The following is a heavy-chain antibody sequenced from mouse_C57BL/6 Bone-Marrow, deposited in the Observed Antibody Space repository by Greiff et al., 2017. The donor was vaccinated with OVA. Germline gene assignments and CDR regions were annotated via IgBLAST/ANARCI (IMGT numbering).Heavy chain of an antibody. Sequence: VQGVESGAELARPGASVKLSCKASGYTFTSYGISWVKQRTGQGLEWIGEIYPRSGNTYYNEKFKGKATLTADKSSSTAYMELRSLTSEDSAVYFCARSRGSYYYAMDYWGQGTSVTVSS. CDR2: IYPRSGNT. J-gene: IGHJ4*01. CDR3: ARSRGSYYYAMDY. V-gene: IGHV1-81*01. CDR1: GYTFTSYG.